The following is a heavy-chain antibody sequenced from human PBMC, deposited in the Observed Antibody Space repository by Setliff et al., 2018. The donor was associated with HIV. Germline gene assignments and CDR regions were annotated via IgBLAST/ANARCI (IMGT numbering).Heavy chain of an antibody. Sequence: KTSETLSLTCAVYGGSFSGYYWSWIRQPPGKGLEWIGEINHSGSTNSNPSLKSRVTISVDTSKNQFSLRLSSVTAADTAVYYCAREWVLAATGTGIDPWGQGTLVTVSS. D-gene: IGHD6-13*01. CDR2: INHSGST. CDR3: AREWVLAATGTGIDP. J-gene: IGHJ5*02. CDR1: GGSFSGYY. V-gene: IGHV4-34*01.